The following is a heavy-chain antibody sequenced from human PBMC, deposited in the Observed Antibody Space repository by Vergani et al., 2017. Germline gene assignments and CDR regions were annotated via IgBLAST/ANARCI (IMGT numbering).Heavy chain of an antibody. J-gene: IGHJ5*02. Sequence: EVQLVESGGGLVKPGGSLRLSCAASGFTFSSYSMNWVSQAPGKGLEWVSSISSSSSYIYYADSVKGRFTISRDNAKNSLYLQMNSLRAEDTAVYYCARGGYCSSTSCYGYNWFDPWVQGTLVTVSS. CDR2: ISSSSSYI. CDR1: GFTFSSYS. CDR3: ARGGYCSSTSCYGYNWFDP. V-gene: IGHV3-21*01. D-gene: IGHD2-2*01.